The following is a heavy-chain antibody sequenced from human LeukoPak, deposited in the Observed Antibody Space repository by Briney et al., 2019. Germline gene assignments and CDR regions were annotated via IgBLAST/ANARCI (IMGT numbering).Heavy chain of an antibody. D-gene: IGHD3-16*01. CDR3: ARDVGDEGNY. CDR2: IYSGGST. Sequence: GGSLRPSCAASGFTVSSNYMSWVRQAPGKGLEWVSVIYSGGSTYYADSVKGRFTISRDNSKNTLYLQMSSLRTADTAVYYCARDVGDEGNYWGQGTLVTVSS. CDR1: GFTVSSNY. V-gene: IGHV3-53*01. J-gene: IGHJ4*02.